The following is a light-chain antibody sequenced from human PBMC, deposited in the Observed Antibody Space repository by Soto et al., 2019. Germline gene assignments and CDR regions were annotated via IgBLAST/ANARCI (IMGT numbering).Light chain of an antibody. Sequence: EIVLTQSPGTLSLSPGERATLSCRASQSIGSNYLAWHQQKPSQAPRLLIYGASSRATGIPDRFSGSGSGTDFTLTISRLEPEDFAVYYCQQYGSSPYTFGQGTNLEIK. CDR1: QSIGSNY. CDR2: GAS. J-gene: IGKJ2*01. CDR3: QQYGSSPYT. V-gene: IGKV3-20*01.